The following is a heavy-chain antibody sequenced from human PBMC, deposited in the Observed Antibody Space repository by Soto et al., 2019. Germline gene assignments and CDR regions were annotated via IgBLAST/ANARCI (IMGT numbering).Heavy chain of an antibody. D-gene: IGHD3-3*01. CDR2: TSWDSGSI. V-gene: IGHV3-9*01. CDR1: GFTFDDYA. Sequence: PGGSLRLSCAASGFTFDDYAMHWVRQAPGKGLEWVSGTSWDSGSIIYADSVKGRFIISRDNSKNTQYLQMNSLRAEDTAVDYCAKEVWSGPMDVWGQGTTVTVSS. CDR3: AKEVWSGPMDV. J-gene: IGHJ6*02.